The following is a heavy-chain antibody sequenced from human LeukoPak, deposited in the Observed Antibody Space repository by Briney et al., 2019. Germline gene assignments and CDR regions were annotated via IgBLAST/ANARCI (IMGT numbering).Heavy chain of an antibody. Sequence: GGSLRLSCAASGFTFSSYAMSWVRQAPGKGLEWVANIKQDGSEKYYVDSVKGRFTISRDNAKNSLYLQMNSLRAEDTAIYYCARDKSCSSTSCQKYYFDYWGQGTLVTVSS. V-gene: IGHV3-7*03. J-gene: IGHJ4*02. D-gene: IGHD2-2*01. CDR1: GFTFSSYA. CDR2: IKQDGSEK. CDR3: ARDKSCSSTSCQKYYFDY.